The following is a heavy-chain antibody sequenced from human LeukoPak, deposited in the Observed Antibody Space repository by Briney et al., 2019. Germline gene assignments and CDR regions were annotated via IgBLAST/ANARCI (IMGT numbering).Heavy chain of an antibody. V-gene: IGHV3-74*01. CDR3: ARGHVAGSDRHWDY. CDR1: DFSFSSRW. CDR2: IISDGSSI. J-gene: IGHJ4*02. D-gene: IGHD6-19*01. Sequence: GGSLRLSCATSDFSFSSRWMHWVRQAQGKGLVWVSRIISDGSSISYADSVKGRFTISRDNAKNTVYLQMNSPRAEDTAVYYCARGHVAGSDRHWDYWGQGALVTVSS.